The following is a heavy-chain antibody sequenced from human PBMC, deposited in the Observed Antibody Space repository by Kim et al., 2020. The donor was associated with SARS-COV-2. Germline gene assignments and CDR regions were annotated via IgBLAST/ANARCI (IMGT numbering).Heavy chain of an antibody. Sequence: SETLSLTCTVSGGSVSSGNYYWSWIRQPPGNGLEWIGFISYSENTNYNSSLKSRATISVDTSKNQLSLKLTSVTAADTAVYYCARDPAATPWSYYYGMDVWGQGTTVTVSS. CDR2: ISYSENT. J-gene: IGHJ6*02. CDR1: GGSVSSGNYY. D-gene: IGHD6-13*01. V-gene: IGHV4-61*01. CDR3: ARDPAATPWSYYYGMDV.